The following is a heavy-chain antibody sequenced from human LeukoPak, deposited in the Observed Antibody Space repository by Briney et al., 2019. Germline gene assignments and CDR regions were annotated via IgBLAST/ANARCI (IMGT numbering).Heavy chain of an antibody. CDR1: GGSISSYY. V-gene: IGHV4-59*01. CDR3: ARQKWLRQGDNWFDP. J-gene: IGHJ5*02. D-gene: IGHD5-12*01. CDR2: IYYSGST. Sequence: MSSETLSLTCTVSGGSISSYYWSWLRQPPGKGLEWIGYIYYSGSTNYNPSLRSRVTISVDTSKNQFSLKMSSVTAADTAVYYCARQKWLRQGDNWFDPWGQGTLVTVSS.